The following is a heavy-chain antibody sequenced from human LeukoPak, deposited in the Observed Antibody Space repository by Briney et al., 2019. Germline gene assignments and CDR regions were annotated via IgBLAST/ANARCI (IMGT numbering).Heavy chain of an antibody. CDR2: ISYDGSNK. CDR3: AKDLWGFGYCSSTSCYYFDY. J-gene: IGHJ4*02. CDR1: GFTFSSYG. D-gene: IGHD2-2*03. V-gene: IGHV3-30*18. Sequence: GGSLRLSCAASGFTFSSYGMHWVRQAPGKGLEWVAVISYDGSNKYYADSVKGRFTTSRDNSKNTLYLQMNSLRAEDTAVYYSAKDLWGFGYCSSTSCYYFDYWGQGTLVTVSS.